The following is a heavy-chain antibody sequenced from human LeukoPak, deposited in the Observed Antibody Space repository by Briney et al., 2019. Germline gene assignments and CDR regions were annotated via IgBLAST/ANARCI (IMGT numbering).Heavy chain of an antibody. CDR2: IKEDGSEK. CDR3: ARDKRVGPSLFDY. Sequence: GGSLRLSCAASGFTFSDYWMSWVRQAPGKGLEWVAHIKEDGSEKYYVDSVKGRFTISRDNTKNSLYVQMNNLRAEDTAVYYCARDKRVGPSLFDYWGQGTLVTVSS. V-gene: IGHV3-7*01. D-gene: IGHD1-26*01. J-gene: IGHJ4*02. CDR1: GFTFSDYW.